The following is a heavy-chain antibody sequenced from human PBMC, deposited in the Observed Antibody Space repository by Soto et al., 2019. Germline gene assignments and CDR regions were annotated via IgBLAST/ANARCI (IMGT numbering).Heavy chain of an antibody. Sequence: PGGALRLFCVGSGFIFSNNGMHWVRQTPGKGLEWVAFMSYDGSDTFYADSVKGRFTISRDNSKNTLFLHMSNLRAEDTAMYYCTIVRVADSALDHWGQGTLVTVYS. CDR1: GFIFSNNG. CDR2: MSYDGSDT. CDR3: TIVRVADSALDH. D-gene: IGHD3-10*02. J-gene: IGHJ4*02. V-gene: IGHV3-30*02.